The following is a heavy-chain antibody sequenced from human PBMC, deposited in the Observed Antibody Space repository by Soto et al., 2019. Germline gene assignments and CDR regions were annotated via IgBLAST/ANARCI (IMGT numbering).Heavy chain of an antibody. CDR1: GFTFSDYT. CDR3: AKAPVYDSSGYSFDY. V-gene: IGHV3-23*01. Sequence: LRLSCAASGFTFSDYTMSWVRQAPGKGLEWVSAISDSGGSTSYADSVKGRFSVSRDNSKNTLHLQMNSLRAEDTAVYYCAKAPVYDSSGYSFDYRGQGTLVTVSS. J-gene: IGHJ4*02. CDR2: ISDSGGST. D-gene: IGHD3-22*01.